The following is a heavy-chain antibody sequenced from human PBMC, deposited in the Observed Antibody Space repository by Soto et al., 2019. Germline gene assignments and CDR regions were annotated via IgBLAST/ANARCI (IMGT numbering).Heavy chain of an antibody. CDR1: GYTFTDYG. D-gene: IGHD1-26*01. Sequence: QVQLVQSGAEVKKPGASVKVSCKASGYTFTDYGISWVRQAPGQGLEWMGWISGYNGNTDYAQSFQGRVTMTTDTSTSTDYKELSSRTSDDAAVFCCARDSGDLGVWADYVAYWGQGTLVTVSS. V-gene: IGHV1-18*01. CDR2: ISGYNGNT. J-gene: IGHJ4*02. CDR3: ARDSGDLGVWADYVAY.